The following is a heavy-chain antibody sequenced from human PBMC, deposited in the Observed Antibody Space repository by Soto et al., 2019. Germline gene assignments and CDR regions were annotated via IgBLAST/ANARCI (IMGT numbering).Heavy chain of an antibody. J-gene: IGHJ6*02. CDR3: ARDRAKWKDYYYYGMDV. V-gene: IGHV4-30-4*01. CDR2: IYYSGST. CDR1: GGSISSGDDF. Sequence: QVQLQESGPGLVKPSQTLSLTCTVSGGSISSGDDFWTWIRQPPGKGLEWIGYIYYSGSTYYNPSLKSRLTMSVDTSKNQFSLKLSSVXAXDTAVYYCARDRAKWKDYYYYGMDVWGQGTTVTVSS. D-gene: IGHD1-20*01.